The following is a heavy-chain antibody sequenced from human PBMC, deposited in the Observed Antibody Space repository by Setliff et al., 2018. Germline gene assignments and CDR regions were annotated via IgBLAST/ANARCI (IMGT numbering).Heavy chain of an antibody. Sequence: GASVKVSCKASGYTFTSYDINWVRQATGQGLEWMGWTNPNSGNTGYAQKFQGRVTITRNTSISTACMELSSLRSEDTAVYYCARGLGSYYYYYVDVWGKGTTVTVSS. V-gene: IGHV1-8*03. CDR3: ARGLGSYYYYYVDV. CDR1: GYTFTSYD. CDR2: TNPNSGNT. J-gene: IGHJ6*03. D-gene: IGHD7-27*01.